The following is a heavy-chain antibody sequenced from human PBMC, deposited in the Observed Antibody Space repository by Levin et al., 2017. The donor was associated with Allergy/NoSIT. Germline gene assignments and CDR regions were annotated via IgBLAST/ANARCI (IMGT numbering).Heavy chain of an antibody. J-gene: IGHJ3*02. V-gene: IGHV4-39*01. CDR3: ARVVVAATPPPDAFDI. CDR2: IYYSGST. CDR1: GGSISSSSYY. D-gene: IGHD2-15*01. Sequence: SETLSLTCTVSGGSISSSSYYWGWIRQPPGKGLEWIGSIYYSGSTFYNPSLKRRVTISVDTSKKQFSLKLSSVTAADAAVYYCARVVVAATPPPDAFDIWGQGTMVTVSS.